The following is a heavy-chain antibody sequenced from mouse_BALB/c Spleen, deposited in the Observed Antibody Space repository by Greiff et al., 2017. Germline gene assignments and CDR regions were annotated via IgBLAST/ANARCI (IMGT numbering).Heavy chain of an antibody. J-gene: IGHJ1*01. D-gene: IGHD1-1*01. V-gene: IGHV5-17*02. Sequence: EVMLVESGGGLVQPGGSRKLSCAASGFTFSSFGMHWVRQAPEKGLEWVAYISSGSSTIYYADTVKGRFTISGDNPKNTLFLQMTSLRSEDTAMYYCARWHYGNYFDVWGAGTTVTVSS. CDR1: GFTFSSFG. CDR3: ARWHYGNYFDV. CDR2: ISSGSSTI.